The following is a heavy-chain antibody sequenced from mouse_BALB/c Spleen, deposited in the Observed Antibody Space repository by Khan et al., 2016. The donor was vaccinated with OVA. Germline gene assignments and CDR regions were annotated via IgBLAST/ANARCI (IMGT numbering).Heavy chain of an antibody. D-gene: IGHD1-1*01. J-gene: IGHJ2*01. CDR3: ARSTIPYYFDY. CDR2: INPSTGYT. V-gene: IGHV1-7*01. CDR1: GYTFTTYW. Sequence: QVQLQQSGAELAKPGASVKMSCKASGYTFTTYWMHWVKQRPGQGLEWIGYINPSTGYTEYNQKFKDKAKLTADKSSSTAYMQLSSLTSEDSAAYYCARSTIPYYFDYWGQGTTLTVSS.